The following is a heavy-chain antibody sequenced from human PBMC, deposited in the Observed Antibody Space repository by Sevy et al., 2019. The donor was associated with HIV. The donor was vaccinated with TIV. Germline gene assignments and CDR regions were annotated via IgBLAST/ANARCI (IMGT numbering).Heavy chain of an antibody. J-gene: IGHJ4*02. D-gene: IGHD3-10*01. CDR2: IKAKIDGETT. Sequence: LRLSCGGSGFNISSASMNWVRQAPGRGLEWVGRIKAKIDGETTDYGAPVKGRFIISRDDSRKTVYVQLNSVKSEDTAMYFCTTRPYGSIIDYWGQGTLVTVSS. CDR3: TTRPYGSIIDY. V-gene: IGHV3-15*07. CDR1: GFNISSAS.